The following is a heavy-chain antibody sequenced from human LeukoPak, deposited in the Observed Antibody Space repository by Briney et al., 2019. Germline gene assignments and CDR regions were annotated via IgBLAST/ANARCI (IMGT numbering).Heavy chain of an antibody. J-gene: IGHJ4*02. D-gene: IGHD1-26*01. CDR2: VGGGPDI. V-gene: IGHV3-23*01. Sequence: GESLRLSCVASGFTFSVHGMSWVRQAPGEGLEWVSSVGGGPDIHYADSVKGRFTASRDDSKNTVYLQMNSLRAEDTAVYNCAKDATPHNGIWDNFDHWGQGTPVTVSS. CDR1: GFTFSVHG. CDR3: AKDATPHNGIWDNFDH.